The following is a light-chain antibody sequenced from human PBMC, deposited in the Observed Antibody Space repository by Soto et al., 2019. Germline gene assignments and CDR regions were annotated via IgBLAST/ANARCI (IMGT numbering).Light chain of an antibody. CDR1: SSDVGGYTY. Sequence: QSALTQPASVSGSPGQSIAISCTGTSSDVGGYTYVSWYQQHPGKAPKLMIYDVTNRPSGVSDRFSGSKSGNTASLTISGLQAEDEAVYYCSSFTTSNTYVFGTGTKLTVL. V-gene: IGLV2-14*01. CDR2: DVT. CDR3: SSFTTSNTYV. J-gene: IGLJ1*01.